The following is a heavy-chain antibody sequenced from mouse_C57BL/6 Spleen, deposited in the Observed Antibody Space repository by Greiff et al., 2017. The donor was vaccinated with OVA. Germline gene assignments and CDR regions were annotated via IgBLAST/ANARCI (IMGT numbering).Heavy chain of an antibody. CDR3: AKGASNERENYFDY. CDR1: GFSLTSYG. V-gene: IGHV2-5*01. J-gene: IGHJ2*01. CDR2: IWRGGST. D-gene: IGHD2-5*01. Sequence: VKLMESGPGLVQPSQILSITCTVSGFSLTSYGVHWVRQSPGKGLEWLGVIWRGGSTDYNAAFMSRLSITKDNSKSQVFFKMNSLQADDTAIYYCAKGASNERENYFDYWGQGTTLTVSS.